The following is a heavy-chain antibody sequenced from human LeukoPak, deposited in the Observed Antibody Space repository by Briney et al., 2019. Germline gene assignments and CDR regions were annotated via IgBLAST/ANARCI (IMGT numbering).Heavy chain of an antibody. Sequence: GGSLRLSCAASGFTFSSYWMSWVRQAPGKGLEWVANIKQDGSEKYYVDSVKGRFTISRDNAKNSLYLQMNSLRAEDTALYYCAKDIALYGFHYFDYWGQGTLVTVSS. V-gene: IGHV3-7*03. CDR2: IKQDGSEK. CDR3: AKDIALYGFHYFDY. J-gene: IGHJ4*02. D-gene: IGHD4-17*01. CDR1: GFTFSSYW.